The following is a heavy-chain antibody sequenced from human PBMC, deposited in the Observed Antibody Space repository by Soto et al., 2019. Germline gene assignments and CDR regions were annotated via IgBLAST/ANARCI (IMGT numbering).Heavy chain of an antibody. V-gene: IGHV5-10-1*01. D-gene: IGHD1-26*01. CDR1: GYSFTSYW. CDR3: ARQGELLNGMDV. J-gene: IGHJ6*02. CDR2: IDPSDSYT. Sequence: PGESLKISCKGSGYSFTSYWISWVRQMPGKGLEWMGRIDPSDSYTNYSPSFQGHVTISADKSISTAYLQWSSLKASDTAMYYRARQGELLNGMDVWGQGTTVTVSS.